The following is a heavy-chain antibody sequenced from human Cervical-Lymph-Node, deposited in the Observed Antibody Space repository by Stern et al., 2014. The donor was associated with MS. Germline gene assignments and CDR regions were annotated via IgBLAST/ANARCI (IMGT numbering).Heavy chain of an antibody. V-gene: IGHV1-8*01. J-gene: IGHJ5*02. CDR1: GYTLTSYD. D-gene: IGHD3-10*01. CDR3: ARDCKLRRFGSRGWFDP. CDR2: MKPNSGNT. Sequence: VQLEESGAEVKKPGASVKGSCTASGYTLTSYDINGVRHATGQGREWMGWMKPNSGNTGYAQKFQGRVTMTRNTSISTAYMELSSLRSEDTAVYYCARDCKLRRFGSRGWFDPWGQGTLVTVSS.